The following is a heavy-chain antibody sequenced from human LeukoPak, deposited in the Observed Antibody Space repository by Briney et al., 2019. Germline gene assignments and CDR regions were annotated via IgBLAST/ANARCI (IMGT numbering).Heavy chain of an antibody. CDR3: AAASAFSSSWRS. V-gene: IGHV3-48*01. CDR2: ITANNTTK. J-gene: IGHJ5*02. CDR1: GLSFISYN. D-gene: IGHD6-13*01. Sequence: GGSLRLSCTASGLSFISYNMNWVRQAPGKGPEWVAYITANNTTKYYADSVKGRFTISRDNAKKSLFLQMNSLRAEDTAVYYCAAASAFSSSWRSWGQGTVVTVSS.